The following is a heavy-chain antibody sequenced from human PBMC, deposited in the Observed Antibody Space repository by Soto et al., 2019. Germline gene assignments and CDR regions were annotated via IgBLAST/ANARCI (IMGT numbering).Heavy chain of an antibody. CDR2: ISAYNGNT. Sequence: ASVKVSCKASGYTFTSYGISWVRQAPGQGLEWMGWISAYNGNTNYAQKLQGRVTMTTDTSTSTAYMELRSLRSDDTAVYYSGSTYNNPSLQSRVTISVDTSKNQFSLKLSSVTAADTAVYYCARNFGEVCFSTTCAPNDYYYNGMDVWGQGTTVTVSS. CDR1: GYTFTSYG. D-gene: IGHD2-21*02. J-gene: IGHJ6*02. V-gene: IGHV1-18*01. CDR3: GSTYNNPSLQSRVTISVDTSKNQFSLKLSSVTAADTAVYYCARNFGEVCFSTTCAPNDYYYNGMDV.